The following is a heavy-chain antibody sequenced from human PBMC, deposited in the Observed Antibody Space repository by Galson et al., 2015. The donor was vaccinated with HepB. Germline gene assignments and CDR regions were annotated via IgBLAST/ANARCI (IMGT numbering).Heavy chain of an antibody. J-gene: IGHJ4*02. V-gene: IGHV6-1*01. CDR2: TYYRSRWYN. Sequence: CAISGDSVSSNSVAWDWIRQSPSRGLAWLARTYYRSRWYNDYAVSVKSRVTINPDTSKNQFSLQLNSVTPEDTAVYYCARTDCTGGICARPFDYWGQGILVTVSS. D-gene: IGHD2-8*02. CDR3: ARTDCTGGICARPFDY. CDR1: GDSVSSNSVA.